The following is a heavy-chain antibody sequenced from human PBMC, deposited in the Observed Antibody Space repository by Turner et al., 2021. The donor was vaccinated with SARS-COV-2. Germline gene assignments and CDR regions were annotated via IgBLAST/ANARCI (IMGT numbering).Heavy chain of an antibody. J-gene: IGHJ4*02. V-gene: IGHV3-15*01. CDR3: TKTWRLRWALDY. Sequence: EVQLVESGGGVVTCGGSLRLCCVVSGFPFNIAWMSWVRQDPGKGLEWVGRLKSTDDGGTADYAAPVKGSFIISRDDSKNTLYLQMNSLKSEDTAVYYCTKTWRLRWALDYWGQGALVTVSS. CDR1: GFPFNIAW. D-gene: IGHD4-17*01. CDR2: LKSTDDGGTA.